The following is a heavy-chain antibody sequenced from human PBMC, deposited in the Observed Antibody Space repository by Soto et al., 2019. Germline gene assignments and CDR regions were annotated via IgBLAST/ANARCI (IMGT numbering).Heavy chain of an antibody. CDR3: ARASPQYGSGSYPIDY. D-gene: IGHD3-10*01. CDR2: IYYSGST. V-gene: IGHV4-59*01. Sequence: SETLSLTCTVSGGSISSSYWSWIRQPPGKGLEWIGYIYYSGSTNYNPSLKSRVTISVDTSKNQFSLKLSSVTAADTAVYYCARASPQYGSGSYPIDYWGQGTLVTVSS. CDR1: GGSISSSY. J-gene: IGHJ4*02.